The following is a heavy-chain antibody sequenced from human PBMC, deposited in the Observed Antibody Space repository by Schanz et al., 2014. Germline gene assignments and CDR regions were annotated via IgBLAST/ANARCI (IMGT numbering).Heavy chain of an antibody. CDR2: ISYDGSKK. V-gene: IGHV3-30*03. Sequence: QVQLVESGGGVVQPGRSLRLSCAASGFTFSSYALHWVRQAPGKGLEWVGVISYDGSKKSYADSVKGRFTISRDNSKNTLYLQMNSLRPEDTAVYHCVSSGSYASYALWGQGALVTVSS. J-gene: IGHJ4*02. CDR3: VSSGSYASYAL. CDR1: GFTFSSYA. D-gene: IGHD3-10*01.